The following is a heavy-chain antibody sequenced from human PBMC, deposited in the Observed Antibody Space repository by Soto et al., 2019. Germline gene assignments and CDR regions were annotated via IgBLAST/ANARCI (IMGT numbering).Heavy chain of an antibody. V-gene: IGHV3-15*07. CDR3: TTAGIAVAGRGRVSDY. Sequence: EVQLVESGGGLVKPGGSLRLSCAASGFTFSNAWMNWVRQAPGKGLEWVGRIKSKTDGGTTDYAAPVKGSLTISRDDSKNTLYLQMNSLKSEDTAVYYCTTAGIAVAGRGRVSDYWGQGTLVTVSS. D-gene: IGHD6-19*01. CDR1: GFTFSNAW. J-gene: IGHJ4*02. CDR2: IKSKTDGGTT.